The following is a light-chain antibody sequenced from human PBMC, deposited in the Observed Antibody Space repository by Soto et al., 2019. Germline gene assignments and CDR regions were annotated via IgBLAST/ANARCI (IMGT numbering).Light chain of an antibody. CDR3: QQYNSYSYT. CDR1: QSISSW. V-gene: IGKV1-5*01. Sequence: DIPMTQSPSTLSASVGDRVTITCRASQSISSWLAWYQQKPGKAPKLLIYYASSLESGVPSRFSGSGSGTEFTLTVSSLQPDDFATYYCQQYNSYSYTFGQGTKLEIK. J-gene: IGKJ2*01. CDR2: YAS.